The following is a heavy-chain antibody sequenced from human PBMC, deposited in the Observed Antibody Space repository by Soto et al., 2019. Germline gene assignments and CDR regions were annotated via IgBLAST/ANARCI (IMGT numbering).Heavy chain of an antibody. CDR3: ARAAVFEVGNDAFDI. J-gene: IGHJ3*02. Sequence: QVQLQESGPGLVKPSQTLSLTCTVSGGSISNSGGYYWSWIRQRPGKGLEWIGYVYHSGNTYFNPSLKSRLSISVDTSKNQFSLKVSSVTAADTAVYFCARAAVFEVGNDAFDIWGQGTMVTVSS. CDR2: VYHSGNT. CDR1: GGSISNSGGYY. V-gene: IGHV4-31*03. D-gene: IGHD3-3*01.